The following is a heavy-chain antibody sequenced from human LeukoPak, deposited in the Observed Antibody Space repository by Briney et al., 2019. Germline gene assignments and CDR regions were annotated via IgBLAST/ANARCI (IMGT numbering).Heavy chain of an antibody. CDR1: GGSVSTIGYS. Sequence: SETLSLTCGVSGGSVSTIGYSWSWIRQPPGKGLEWIGYIYQSGSTSYNPSLQSRVTISIDKSKNQFSLKLSSVTAADTAVYYCARDSYYDNSGEGAFDIWGQGTLVTVSS. J-gene: IGHJ3*02. D-gene: IGHD3-22*01. CDR3: ARDSYYDNSGEGAFDI. CDR2: IYQSGST. V-gene: IGHV4-30-2*01.